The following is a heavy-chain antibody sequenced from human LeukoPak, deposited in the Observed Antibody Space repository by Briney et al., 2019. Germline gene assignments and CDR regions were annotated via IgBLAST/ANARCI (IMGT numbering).Heavy chain of an antibody. V-gene: IGHV3-74*01. CDR1: GFTFSSYW. J-gene: IGHJ4*02. CDR2: INSDGSST. CDR3: ARAGSSSSFDY. Sequence: GGSLRLSCAASGFTFSSYWMHWVRQAPGKGLVWVSRINSDGSSTSYADSVKGRFTISRDNAKNTLYLQMNSLRAEDTALYYCARAGSSSSFDYWGQGPLVTVSS. D-gene: IGHD6-6*01.